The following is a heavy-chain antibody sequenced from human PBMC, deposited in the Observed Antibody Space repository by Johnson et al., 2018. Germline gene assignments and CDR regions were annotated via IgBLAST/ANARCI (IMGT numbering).Heavy chain of an antibody. CDR3: AGLPILGECSGGSCSRAFDI. V-gene: IGHV5-51*01. CDR1: GYSFTSYW. D-gene: IGHD2-15*01. Sequence: VQLVQSGAEVKKPGESLKISCKGSGYSFTSYWIGWVRQMPGKGLEWMGIIYPGDSDTRYSPSFQGQVTISADKSISTAYLQWGSLKASDPAMYYCAGLPILGECSGGSCSRAFDIWGQGTMVTVSS. J-gene: IGHJ3*02. CDR2: IYPGDSDT.